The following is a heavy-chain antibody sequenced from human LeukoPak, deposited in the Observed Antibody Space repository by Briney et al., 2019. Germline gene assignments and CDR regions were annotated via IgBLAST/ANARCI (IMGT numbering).Heavy chain of an antibody. J-gene: IGHJ6*03. CDR2: INWNGGST. Sequence: GGSLRLSCAASGFTFSSYAMSRVRQAPGKGLEWVSGINWNGGSTGYADSVKGRFTISRDNAKNSLYLQMNSLRAEDTALYYCARDGGYYGSGSYYYYYYYMDVWGKGTTVTVSS. CDR1: GFTFSSYA. V-gene: IGHV3-20*04. CDR3: ARDGGYYGSGSYYYYYYYMDV. D-gene: IGHD3-10*01.